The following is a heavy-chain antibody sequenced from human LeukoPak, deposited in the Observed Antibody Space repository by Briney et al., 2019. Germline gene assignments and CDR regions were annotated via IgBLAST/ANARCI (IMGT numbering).Heavy chain of an antibody. CDR3: ARDYLAYYYDSSGYIDAFDI. V-gene: IGHV4-59*01. CDR1: GGPISSYY. Sequence: SETLSLTCTVSGGPISSYYWSWIRQPPGKGLEWIGYIYYSGSTNYNPSLKSRVTISVDTSKNQFSLKLSSVTAADTAVYYCARDYLAYYYDSSGYIDAFDIWGQGTMVTVSS. CDR2: IYYSGST. D-gene: IGHD3-22*01. J-gene: IGHJ3*02.